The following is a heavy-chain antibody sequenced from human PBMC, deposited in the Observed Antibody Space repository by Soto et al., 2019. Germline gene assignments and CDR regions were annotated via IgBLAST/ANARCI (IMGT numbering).Heavy chain of an antibody. CDR1: GFTFDDYA. Sequence: DVQLVESGGGLVQPGRSLRLSCAASGFTFDDYAMHWVRQAQGKGLEWVSGISWNGGNIGYADSVKGRFTISRDNAKNSLFLQMNSLRADDTALYFCAKDIYSSSSGQDYWGQGTPVTVSS. CDR2: ISWNGGNI. D-gene: IGHD6-6*01. CDR3: AKDIYSSSSGQDY. J-gene: IGHJ4*02. V-gene: IGHV3-9*01.